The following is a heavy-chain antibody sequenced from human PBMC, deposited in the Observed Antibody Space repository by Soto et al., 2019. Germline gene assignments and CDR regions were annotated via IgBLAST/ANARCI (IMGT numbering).Heavy chain of an antibody. V-gene: IGHV3-48*01. CDR3: ASRIVVVPAAMLEAIDY. Sequence: AGGSLRLSCAASGFTFSSYSMNWVRQAPGKGLEWVSYISSSSSTIYYADSVKGRFTISRDNAKNSLYPQMNSLRAEDTAVYYCASRIVVVPAAMLEAIDYWGQGTLVTVSS. CDR2: ISSSSSTI. CDR1: GFTFSSYS. D-gene: IGHD2-2*01. J-gene: IGHJ4*02.